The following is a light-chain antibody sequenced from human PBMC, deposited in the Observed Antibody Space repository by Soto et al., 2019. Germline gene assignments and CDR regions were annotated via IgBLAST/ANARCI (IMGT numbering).Light chain of an antibody. CDR3: QQRNNWPLT. CDR2: EAL. J-gene: IGKJ4*02. V-gene: IGKV3-11*01. CDR1: RSISTY. Sequence: VLTQSPATLSLSPGERRTLSCRASRSISTYLAWYQQKTGQXTXXLIYEALNRATGIPARFSGSGSGTDATLTISSLEPEDVAVYYRQQRNNWPLTFGGGTKVDI.